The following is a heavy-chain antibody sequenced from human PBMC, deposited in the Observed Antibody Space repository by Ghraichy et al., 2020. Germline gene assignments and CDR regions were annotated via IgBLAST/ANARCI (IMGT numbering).Heavy chain of an antibody. D-gene: IGHD2-8*02. CDR2: IQLYGSEK. Sequence: GGSLRLSCAASGFTFSSYWMTWVRQAPGKGLEWVANIQLYGSEKYHVDSVKGRFTISRDNAENSLYLQMSSLRVEDTAVYFCARSTGAHYGMDVCGQGTTVTVSS. CDR1: GFTFSSYW. CDR3: ARSTGAHYGMDV. J-gene: IGHJ6*02. V-gene: IGHV3-7*01.